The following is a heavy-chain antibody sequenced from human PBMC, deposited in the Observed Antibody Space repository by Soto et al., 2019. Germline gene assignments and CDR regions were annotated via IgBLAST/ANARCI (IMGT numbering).Heavy chain of an antibody. CDR1: GDSITSGWYS. V-gene: IGHV4-30-2*01. D-gene: IGHD3-22*01. CDR2: IYHSGST. J-gene: IGHJ5*02. Sequence: PSETLSLTCAVSGDSITSGWYSWRWIRPPPGKGLEWIGYIYHSGSTYYNPSLKSRVTISVDRSKNQFSLKLSSVTAADTAVYYCARLYYYDGSAFNWSDPWGQGTLVTVSS. CDR3: ARLYYYDGSAFNWSDP.